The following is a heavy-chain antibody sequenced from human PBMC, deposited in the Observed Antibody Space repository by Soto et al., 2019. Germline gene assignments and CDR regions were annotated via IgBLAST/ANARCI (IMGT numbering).Heavy chain of an antibody. J-gene: IGHJ4*02. Sequence: QVQLVQSGAEVKKPGASVKVSCKASGYTFTSYAMHWVRQAPGQRLEWMGWMNAGNGNTKYSQKFQGRVTITRDTSASTAYMELSSLRSEDTAVYYCARGAVLLWFGELLYKEYYFDYWGQGTLVTVSS. CDR3: ARGAVLLWFGELLYKEYYFDY. D-gene: IGHD3-10*01. CDR1: GYTFTSYA. CDR2: MNAGNGNT. V-gene: IGHV1-3*01.